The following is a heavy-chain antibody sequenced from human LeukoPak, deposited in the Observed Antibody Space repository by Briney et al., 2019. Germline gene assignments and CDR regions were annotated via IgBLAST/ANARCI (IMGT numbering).Heavy chain of an antibody. CDR3: AKEDIVVVPAAMNFDY. CDR1: GFTFSSYG. V-gene: IGHV3-30*02. J-gene: IGHJ4*02. Sequence: AGGSLRLSCAASGFTFSSYGMHWVRQAPGKGLEWVALIRYDGSNKYYADSVKGRFTISRDNSKNTLYLQMNSLRAEDTAVYYCAKEDIVVVPAAMNFDYWGQGTLVTVSS. CDR2: IRYDGSNK. D-gene: IGHD2-2*01.